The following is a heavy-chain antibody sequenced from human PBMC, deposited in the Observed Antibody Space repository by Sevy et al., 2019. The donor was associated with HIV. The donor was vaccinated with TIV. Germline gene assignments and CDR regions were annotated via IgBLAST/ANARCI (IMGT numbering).Heavy chain of an antibody. D-gene: IGHD6-13*01. CDR2: ISYDGSNK. Sequence: GGSLRLSCAASGFTFSSYAMHWVRQAPGKGLEWVAVISYDGSNKYYADSVKGRFTISRDNSKNTLYLQMNSLRAEDTAVYDCARDIAAAAGRESAFDIWGQGTMVTVSS. CDR1: GFTFSSYA. CDR3: ARDIAAAAGRESAFDI. V-gene: IGHV3-30-3*01. J-gene: IGHJ3*02.